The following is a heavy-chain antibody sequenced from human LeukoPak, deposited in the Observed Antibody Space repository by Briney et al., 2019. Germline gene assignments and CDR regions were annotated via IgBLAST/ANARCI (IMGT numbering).Heavy chain of an antibody. V-gene: IGHV3-23*01. D-gene: IGHD6-13*01. CDR1: GFTFSVSA. J-gene: IGHJ4*02. CDR2: ISGSGGST. CDR3: AKVNSTWPVYFFDY. Sequence: GGSLRLSCTASGFTFSVSAMSWVRQAPGKGLEWVSGISGSGGSTYYADSVKGRFTISRDNSENTLYLQMNSLRAEDTAVYYCAKVNSTWPVYFFDYWGQGTLVTVSS.